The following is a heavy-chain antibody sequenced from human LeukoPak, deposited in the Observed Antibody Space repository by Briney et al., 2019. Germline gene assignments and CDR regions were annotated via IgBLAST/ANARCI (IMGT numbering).Heavy chain of an antibody. CDR3: ARSSVAGNDY. V-gene: IGHV1-2*02. D-gene: IGHD6-19*01. CDR1: GYTFTGYY. CDR2: INPNSGGT. Sequence: ASVKVSCKASGYTFTGYYMHWVRQAPGQGLEWMGWINPNSGGTNYAQKFQGRVTITRNTSISTAYMELSSLRSEDTAVYYCARSSVAGNDYWGQGTLVTVSS. J-gene: IGHJ4*02.